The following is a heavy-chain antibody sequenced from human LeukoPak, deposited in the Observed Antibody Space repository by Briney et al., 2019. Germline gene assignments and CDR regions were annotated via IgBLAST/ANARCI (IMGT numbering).Heavy chain of an antibody. J-gene: IGHJ4*02. CDR1: GGSISSHY. D-gene: IGHD4-17*01. V-gene: IGHV4-59*08. Sequence: SETLSLTCTVSGGSISSHYWSWIRQPPGKGLDWIGYIYYSGSTNYNPSLKSRVTISVDTSKNQFSLKLSSVTAADTAIYYCARIDYGYSYVFDYWGQGTLVTVSS. CDR2: IYYSGST. CDR3: ARIDYGYSYVFDY.